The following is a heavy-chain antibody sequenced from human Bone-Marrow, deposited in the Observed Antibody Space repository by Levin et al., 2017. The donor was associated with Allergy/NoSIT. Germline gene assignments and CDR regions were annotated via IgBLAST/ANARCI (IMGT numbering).Heavy chain of an antibody. Sequence: ASVKVSCEASGFTFSTYWMSWVRQAPGKGLEWVGNINQDGSEKNYVDSVKGRFTISRDNAKNSVYLQMNSLRVEDTAVYYCGRDPGYDSIDYWGQGTLVTVSS. V-gene: IGHV3-7*01. CDR2: INQDGSEK. CDR1: GFTFSTYW. D-gene: IGHD3-22*01. J-gene: IGHJ4*02. CDR3: GRDPGYDSIDY.